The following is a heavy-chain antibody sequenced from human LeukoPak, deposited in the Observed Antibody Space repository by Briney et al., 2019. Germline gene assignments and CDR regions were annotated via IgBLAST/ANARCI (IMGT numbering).Heavy chain of an antibody. V-gene: IGHV3-23*01. CDR2: ISGSGGST. Sequence: PGGSLRLSCAASGFTFSSYAMSRVRPAPGKGLEWVSAISGSGGSTYYADSVKGRITMSRDNSKNSLYLRMNSLRGQDTAVYYCAEALWHPRGRIAAAALDYWGQGTLVTVSS. CDR3: AEALWHPRGRIAAAALDY. J-gene: IGHJ4*02. CDR1: GFTFSSYA. D-gene: IGHD6-13*01.